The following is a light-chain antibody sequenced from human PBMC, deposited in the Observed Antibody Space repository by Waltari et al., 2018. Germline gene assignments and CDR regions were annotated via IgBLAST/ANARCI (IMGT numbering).Light chain of an antibody. V-gene: IGLV1-40*01. CDR3: QSYDSSLSVV. Sequence: QSVLTQPPSVSGAPGQRVTISCTGSSSNIGAGYDVHWYQQLPGTAPKLRSYGNSNRPSGVPDRFSGSKSGPSASLAITGLQAEDEADYYCQSYDSSLSVVFGGGTKLTVL. CDR2: GNS. CDR1: SSNIGAGYD. J-gene: IGLJ2*01.